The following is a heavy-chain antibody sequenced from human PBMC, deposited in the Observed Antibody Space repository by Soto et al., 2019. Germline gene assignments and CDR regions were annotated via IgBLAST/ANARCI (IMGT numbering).Heavy chain of an antibody. D-gene: IGHD6-13*01. CDR2: MNPNSGNT. CDR3: ARVRKGSSWYLDAFDI. J-gene: IGHJ3*02. Sequence: ALVQGACKASGYTFTSYDINWVRQDTGQGLEWMGWMNPNSGNTGYAQKFQGRVTMTRNTSISTAYMELSSLRSEDTAVYYCARVRKGSSWYLDAFDIWGQGTIVTVSS. V-gene: IGHV1-8*01. CDR1: GYTFTSYD.